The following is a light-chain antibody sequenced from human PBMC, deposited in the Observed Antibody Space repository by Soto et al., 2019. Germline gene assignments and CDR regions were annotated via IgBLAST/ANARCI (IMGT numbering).Light chain of an antibody. CDR3: QESHST. V-gene: IGKV1-39*01. J-gene: IGKJ2*01. CDR1: QSIGTY. Sequence: DAQMTQSPSSLSASVGDSVTITCRASQSIGTYLDWYQHKPGKAPKLLIYAASSLQSGVPSRFSGSGSGTDFTLTISSLQPEDFAKYYCQESHSTFGQGTKLEIK. CDR2: AAS.